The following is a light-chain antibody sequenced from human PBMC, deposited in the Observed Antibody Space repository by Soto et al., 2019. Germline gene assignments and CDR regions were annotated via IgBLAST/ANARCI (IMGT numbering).Light chain of an antibody. CDR3: QHYNSHSEA. CDR2: KAS. J-gene: IGKJ1*01. CDR1: QSISSE. V-gene: IGKV1-5*03. Sequence: ILYQSTLSASVGDRGTITCRGSQSISSELAWYQQEPGKAPKILIYKASTLKSGVPSRFSGSGSGTEFTLTISSLQPDDFATYYHQHYNSHSEAFGQGTKVDI.